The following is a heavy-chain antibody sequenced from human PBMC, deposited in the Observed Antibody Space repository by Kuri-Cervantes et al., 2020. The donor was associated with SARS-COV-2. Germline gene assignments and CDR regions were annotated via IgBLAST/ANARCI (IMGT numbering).Heavy chain of an antibody. D-gene: IGHD6-19*01. J-gene: IGHJ6*03. Sequence: GESLKISCAASGFTFSSYAMHWVRQAPGKGLEWVAVISYDGSNKYYADSVKGRFTISRDNSKNTLYLQMNSLGAEDTSVYYCARARGIAMAGTRYYYYYYMDVWGKGTTVTVSS. CDR1: GFTFSSYA. CDR3: ARARGIAMAGTRYYYYYYMDV. V-gene: IGHV3-30*04. CDR2: ISYDGSNK.